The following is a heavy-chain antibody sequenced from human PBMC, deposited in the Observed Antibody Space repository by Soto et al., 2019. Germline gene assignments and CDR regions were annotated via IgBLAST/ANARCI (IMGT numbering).Heavy chain of an antibody. D-gene: IGHD5-18*01. CDR1: GFPFSNYV. CDR3: ARDYRGYSYGILGGY. CDR2: ISGSGGYI. V-gene: IGHV3-21*01. J-gene: IGHJ4*02. Sequence: GSLRLSCASSGFPFSNYVMSWVRQAPGKGLEWVSSISGSGGYIYYADSVKGRFTISRDNAKNSLYLQMNSLRAEDTAVYYCARDYRGYSYGILGGYWGQGTLVTVSS.